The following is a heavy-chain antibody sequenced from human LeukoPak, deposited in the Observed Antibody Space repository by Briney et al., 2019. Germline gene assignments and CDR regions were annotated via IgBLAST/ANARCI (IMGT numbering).Heavy chain of an antibody. Sequence: ASVKVSCKASGYTFTSYGISWVRQAPGQGLEWMGWISAYSGNTNYAQKLQGRVTMTTDTSTSTAYMELRSLRSDDTAVYYCARKIVATPAPGNYYYGMDVWGQGTTVTVSS. D-gene: IGHD5-12*01. CDR2: ISAYSGNT. CDR1: GYTFTSYG. V-gene: IGHV1-18*01. J-gene: IGHJ6*02. CDR3: ARKIVATPAPGNYYYGMDV.